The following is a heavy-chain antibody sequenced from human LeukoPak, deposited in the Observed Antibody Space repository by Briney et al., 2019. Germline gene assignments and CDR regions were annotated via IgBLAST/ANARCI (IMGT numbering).Heavy chain of an antibody. CDR2: IKQDGSEK. V-gene: IGHV3-7*01. CDR1: GFTFSSYW. J-gene: IGHJ4*02. Sequence: GGSLRLSCAASGFTFSSYWMSWVRQAPGKGLEWVANIKQDGSEKYYVDSVKGRFTISRDNAKNSLYLQVNSLRAEDTAVYYCARELWFSKLTFDYWGQGTLVTVSS. D-gene: IGHD3-10*01. CDR3: ARELWFSKLTFDY.